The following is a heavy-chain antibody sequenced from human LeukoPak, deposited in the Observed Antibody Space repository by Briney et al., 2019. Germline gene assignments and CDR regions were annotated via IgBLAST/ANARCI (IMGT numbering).Heavy chain of an antibody. V-gene: IGHV3-23*01. CDR2: ISGGSGGTT. J-gene: IGHJ4*02. Sequence: GGSLRLSCAASGFTFSNYAMSWVRQAPGKGLEWVSAISGGSGGTTHYADSVKGRFTISRDNSKNTLYLQMNSLRAEDTAVYYCAKGGGSYQRWGQGTLVTVSS. CDR3: AKGGGSYQR. CDR1: GFTFSNYA. D-gene: IGHD3-10*01.